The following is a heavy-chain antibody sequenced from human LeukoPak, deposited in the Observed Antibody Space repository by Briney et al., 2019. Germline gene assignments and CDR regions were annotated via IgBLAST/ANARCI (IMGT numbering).Heavy chain of an antibody. V-gene: IGHV3-30*02. CDR1: GSTFSSYG. D-gene: IGHD3-22*01. CDR3: AKDQGYDDSSGYQYYFDY. Sequence: GGSLRLSCAASGSTFSSYGMHWVRQAPGKGPEWVAFIRFDGSNKYYAESVKGRFTISRDNSKNTVFLQMNSLRPEDTAVYYCAKDQGYDDSSGYQYYFDYWGQGTLVTVSS. J-gene: IGHJ4*02. CDR2: IRFDGSNK.